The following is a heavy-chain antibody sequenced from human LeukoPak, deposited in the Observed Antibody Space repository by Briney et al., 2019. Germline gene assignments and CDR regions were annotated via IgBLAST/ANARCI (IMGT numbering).Heavy chain of an antibody. CDR2: ISSSGSTI. CDR3: ASTQTHEGYSSSTSCGDWFDP. Sequence: GGSLRLSCAASGFTFSSYEMNWVRQAPGKGLEWVSYISSSGSTIYYADSVKGRFTISRDNAKNSLYLQMNSLRAEDTAVYYCASTQTHEGYSSSTSCGDWFDPWGQGTLVTVSS. J-gene: IGHJ5*02. V-gene: IGHV3-48*03. D-gene: IGHD2-2*01. CDR1: GFTFSSYE.